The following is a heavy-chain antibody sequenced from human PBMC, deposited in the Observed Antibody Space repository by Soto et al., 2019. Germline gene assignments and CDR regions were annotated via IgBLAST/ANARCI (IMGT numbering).Heavy chain of an antibody. Sequence: GGSLRLSCAASGFTFSSYGMHWVRQAPGKGLEWVAVISYDGSNKYYADSVKGRFTISRDNSKNTLYLQMNSLRAEDTAVYYSAKDRVRQPIVVVIQPFDYWGQGTLVTVSS. CDR3: AKDRVRQPIVVVIQPFDY. D-gene: IGHD3-22*01. V-gene: IGHV3-30*18. CDR2: ISYDGSNK. CDR1: GFTFSSYG. J-gene: IGHJ4*02.